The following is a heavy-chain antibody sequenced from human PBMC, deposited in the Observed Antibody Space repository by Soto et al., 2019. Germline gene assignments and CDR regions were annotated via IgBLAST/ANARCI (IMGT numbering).Heavy chain of an antibody. V-gene: IGHV1-18*01. J-gene: IGHJ4*02. CDR3: ARGADGDY. Sequence: QVHLVQSGAEVKKPGASVKVSCQGSGYAFTTYGITWVRQAPGQGLEWMGWISAHNGNTNYAQKLQGRVTVTRDTSTSTAYMELRSLRYDGTAVYYCARGADGDYWGQGALVTVSS. CDR2: ISAHNGNT. CDR1: GYAFTTYG. D-gene: IGHD6-6*01.